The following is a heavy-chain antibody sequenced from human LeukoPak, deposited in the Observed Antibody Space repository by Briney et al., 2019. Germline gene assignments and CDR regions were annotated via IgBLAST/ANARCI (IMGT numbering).Heavy chain of an antibody. J-gene: IGHJ5*02. Sequence: GGSLRLSCAASGFTFNRYAMHWVRQAPGKGLEWVAVISYDGSNKYYADSVKGRFTTSRDNSKNTLYLQMNSLRAEDTAVHYCARDRTGYYGSGSYYMGWFDPWGQGTLVTVSS. CDR1: GFTFNRYA. V-gene: IGHV3-30-3*01. CDR3: ARDRTGYYGSGSYYMGWFDP. CDR2: ISYDGSNK. D-gene: IGHD3-10*01.